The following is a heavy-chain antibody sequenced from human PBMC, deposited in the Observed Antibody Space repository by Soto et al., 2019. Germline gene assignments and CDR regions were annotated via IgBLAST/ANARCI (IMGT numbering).Heavy chain of an antibody. CDR1: GFTFSSYW. Sequence: GGSLRLSCAASGFTFSSYWMHWVRQAPGKGLEWVAVISYDGSNKYYADSVKGRFTISRDNSKNTPYLQMNSLRAEDTAVYYCAKDLWAGTAPDYWGQGTLVTVSS. J-gene: IGHJ4*02. D-gene: IGHD1-1*01. CDR3: AKDLWAGTAPDY. CDR2: ISYDGSNK. V-gene: IGHV3-30*18.